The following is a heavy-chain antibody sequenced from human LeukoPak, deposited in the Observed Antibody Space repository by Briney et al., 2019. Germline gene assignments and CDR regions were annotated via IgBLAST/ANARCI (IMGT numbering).Heavy chain of an antibody. CDR2: MDYSGRT. V-gene: IGHV4-59*01. CDR3: AKVTYNAGAAAVVLRLVERTSYFDN. D-gene: IGHD3-10*01. CDR1: GGSISTYY. J-gene: IGHJ4*02. Sequence: PSETLSLTCTVSGGSISTYYWSWIRQPPGKGLEWIAYMDYSGRTNYNPSLKSRVTISVDTSKNQVSLQLSSVTAADTAMYYCAKVTYNAGAAAVVLRLVERTSYFDNWGQGILVTVSS.